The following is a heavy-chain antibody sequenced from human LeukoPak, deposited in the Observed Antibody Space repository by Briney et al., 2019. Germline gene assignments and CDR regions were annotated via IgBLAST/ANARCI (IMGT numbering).Heavy chain of an antibody. Sequence: SETLSLTCAAYGGSFSGFYWSWIRQPPGQGLEWIGEINHSGNTNYNPSLKSRVTISVDTSKNQFSLKLYSVTAADTAVYYCARHPPVGWLVDYWGQGTLVTVSS. CDR3: ARHPPVGWLVDY. CDR2: INHSGNT. CDR1: GGSFSGFY. D-gene: IGHD6-19*01. V-gene: IGHV4-34*01. J-gene: IGHJ4*02.